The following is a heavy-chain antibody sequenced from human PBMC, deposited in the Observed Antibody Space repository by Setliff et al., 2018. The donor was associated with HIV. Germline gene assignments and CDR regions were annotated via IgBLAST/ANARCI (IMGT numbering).Heavy chain of an antibody. V-gene: IGHV4-38-2*02. CDR3: ARGTTLNVVPDAFDI. D-gene: IGHD4-17*01. CDR2: IYHAGNT. CDR1: GYSISSGYY. Sequence: PSETLSLPCTATGYSISSGYYWAWIRQPPGKGLGWIGHIYHAGNTHYNPSRKSRVTISVDTSKNQISLRLNSLTAADTALYYCARGTTLNVVPDAFDIWGQGTMVTVSS. J-gene: IGHJ3*02.